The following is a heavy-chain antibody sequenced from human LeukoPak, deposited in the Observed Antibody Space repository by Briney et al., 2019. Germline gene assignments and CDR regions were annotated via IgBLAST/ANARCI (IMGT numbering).Heavy chain of an antibody. J-gene: IGHJ5*02. CDR1: GFTFSSYA. CDR2: SSGSGGST. CDR3: ASSTSGYSSSSFYNWFDP. V-gene: IGHV3-23*01. Sequence: GSLRLSCAASGFTFSSYAMSWVRQAPGRGLEWVSASSGSGGSTYYADSVKGRFTISRDNSKNTLYLQMNSLRAEDTAVYYCASSTSGYSSSSFYNWFDPWGQGTLVTVSS. D-gene: IGHD6-6*01.